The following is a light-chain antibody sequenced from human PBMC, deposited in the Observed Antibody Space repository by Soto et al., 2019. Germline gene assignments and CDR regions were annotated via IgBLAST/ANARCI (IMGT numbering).Light chain of an antibody. CDR2: EGS. Sequence: QSALTQPASVSGSPGQSITISCTGTSSDVGSSNLFSWYQQHPGKAPKVMIFEGSQRPSGVSHRFSGSKSGNTASLTISGLQAEDEADYYCCSFASSRTYVFGTGTKVTVL. V-gene: IGLV2-23*01. CDR1: SSDVGSSNL. J-gene: IGLJ1*01. CDR3: CSFASSRTYV.